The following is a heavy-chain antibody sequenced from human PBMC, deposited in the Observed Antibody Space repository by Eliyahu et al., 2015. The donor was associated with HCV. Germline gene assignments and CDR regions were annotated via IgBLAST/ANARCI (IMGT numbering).Heavy chain of an antibody. J-gene: IGHJ6*02. CDR3: ARERMVRGAIVYYYYGMDV. CDR1: GGTFSSYA. V-gene: IGHV1-69*04. Sequence: QVQLVQSGAEVKKPGSSVKVSCKASGGTFSSYAISWVRQAPGQGLEWMGRIIPILGIANYAQKFQGRVTITADKSTSTAYMELSSLRSEDTAVYYCARERMVRGAIVYYYYGMDVWGQGTTVTVSS. CDR2: IIPILGIA. D-gene: IGHD3-10*01.